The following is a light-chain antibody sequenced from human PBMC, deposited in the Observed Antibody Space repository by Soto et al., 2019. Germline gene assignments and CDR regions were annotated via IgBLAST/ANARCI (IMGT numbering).Light chain of an antibody. CDR1: QSVSSSY. Sequence: EIVLTQSPGTLSLSPGERATLSCRASQSVSSSYLAWYQQQPGQSPRLLIYGATNTATGIPDRSSGSGSGTDFTLTLSRPEPEDFAVYYCQQYGSSPPMYTFGQGIMLEIK. CDR3: QQYGSSPPMYT. CDR2: GAT. J-gene: IGKJ2*01. V-gene: IGKV3-20*01.